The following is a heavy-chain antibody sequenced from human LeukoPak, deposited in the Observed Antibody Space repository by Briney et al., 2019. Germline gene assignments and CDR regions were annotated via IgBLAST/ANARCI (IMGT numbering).Heavy chain of an antibody. CDR1: GFTFSSYA. J-gene: IGHJ6*02. D-gene: IGHD6-13*01. CDR2: ISYDGSNK. V-gene: IGHV3-30-3*01. Sequence: PGGSLRLSCAASGFTFSSYAMHWVRQAPGKGLEWVAVISYDGSNKYYADSVKGRFTISRDNSKNTLYLQMNSLRAEDTAVYYCAREYLAAGTDYYYYGMDVWGQGTTVTVSS. CDR3: AREYLAAGTDYYYYGMDV.